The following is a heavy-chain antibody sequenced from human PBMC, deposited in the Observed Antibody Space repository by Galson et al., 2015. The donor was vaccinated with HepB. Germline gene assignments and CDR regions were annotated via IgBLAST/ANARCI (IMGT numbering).Heavy chain of an antibody. CDR1: GGTFSSYT. D-gene: IGHD3-10*01. CDR3: ARGCGEISITMVREGCMDV. CDR2: IIPILGIA. V-gene: IGHV1-69*04. J-gene: IGHJ6*02. Sequence: QSGAEVKKPGASVKVSCKASGGTFSSYTISWVRQAPGQGLEWMGRIIPILGIANYAQKFQGRVTITADKSTSTAYMELSSLRSEDTAVYYCARGCGEISITMVREGCMDVWGQGTTVTVSS.